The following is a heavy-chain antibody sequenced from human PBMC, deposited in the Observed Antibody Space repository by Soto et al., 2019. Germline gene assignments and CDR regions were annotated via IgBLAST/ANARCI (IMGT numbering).Heavy chain of an antibody. V-gene: IGHV3-23*01. CDR1: GFTFSSYA. CDR2: ISGSGGST. Sequence: GGSLRLSCAASGFTFSSYAMSWVRQAPGKGLEWVSAISGSGGSTYYADSVKGRFTISRDNSKNTLYLQMNSLRAEDTAVYYCAKGYYYDSSGYTKGFAFDIWGQGTMVTVSS. CDR3: AKGYYYDSSGYTKGFAFDI. J-gene: IGHJ3*02. D-gene: IGHD3-22*01.